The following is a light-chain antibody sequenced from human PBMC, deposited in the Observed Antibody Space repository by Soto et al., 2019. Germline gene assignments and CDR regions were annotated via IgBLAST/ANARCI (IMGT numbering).Light chain of an antibody. CDR1: QSVAGSS. CDR2: AAS. J-gene: IGKJ4*01. Sequence: EIMLTQSPGTLSLSPGDRATLSCRASQSVAGSSLAWYQQKPAQAPRLLIYAASNRATGIPARFSGSGSGTDFSLIINGLETEEFAVYFCQQYGSSHLTFGGGTKVDIK. V-gene: IGKV3-20*01. CDR3: QQYGSSHLT.